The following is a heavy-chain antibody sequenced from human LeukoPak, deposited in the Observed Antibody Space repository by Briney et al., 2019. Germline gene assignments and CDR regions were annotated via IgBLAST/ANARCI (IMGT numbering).Heavy chain of an antibody. CDR3: ARHDPVGHYQHGMDV. V-gene: IGHV4-59*08. CDR1: GGSISGYF. D-gene: IGHD1-26*01. J-gene: IGHJ6*02. CDR2: VYYNGAT. Sequence: SETLSLTCTVSGGSISGYFWSCIQQPPGKGLEFIGYVYYNGATLYSPSLKSRVTMSVDTSKNQFSLKLSSVTAADTAVYYCARHDPVGHYQHGMDVWGQGTTVIVSS.